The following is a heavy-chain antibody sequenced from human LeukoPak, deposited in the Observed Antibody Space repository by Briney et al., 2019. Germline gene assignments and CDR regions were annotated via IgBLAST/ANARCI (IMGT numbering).Heavy chain of an antibody. V-gene: IGHV4-38-2*01. CDR2: IYHSGST. D-gene: IGHD3-22*01. CDR1: GYSISSGFY. CDR3: ASSFEDYYDTSGYFR. J-gene: IGHJ4*02. Sequence: PSETLSLTCAVSGYSISSGFYWGWIRQPPGKGLEWIGSIYHSGSTYYSPSLKSRVTISVDTSKNQFSLKLTSVTAADTAVYYCASSFEDYYDTSGYFRWGQGTLVTVSS.